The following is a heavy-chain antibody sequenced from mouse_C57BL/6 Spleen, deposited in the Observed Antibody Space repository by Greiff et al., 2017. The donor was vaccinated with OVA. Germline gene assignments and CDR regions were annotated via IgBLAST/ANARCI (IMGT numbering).Heavy chain of an antibody. D-gene: IGHD2-2*01. J-gene: IGHJ4*01. CDR2: ISNGGGST. CDR3: ARHGYDGGYAMDY. CDR1: GFTFSDYY. Sequence: EVQLVESGGGLVQPGGSLKLSCAASGFTFSDYYMYWVRQTPEKRLEWVAYISNGGGSTYYPDTVKGRFTISRDNAKNTLYLQMSRLKSEDTAMYYCARHGYDGGYAMDYWGQGTSVTVSS. V-gene: IGHV5-12*01.